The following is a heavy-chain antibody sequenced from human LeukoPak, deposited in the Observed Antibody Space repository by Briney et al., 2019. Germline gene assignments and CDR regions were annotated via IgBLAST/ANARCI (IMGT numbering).Heavy chain of an antibody. CDR2: IKQDGSEK. CDR1: GFTFSSYW. V-gene: IGHV3-7*01. D-gene: IGHD6-13*01. CDR3: ARDIAYYFDY. Sequence: GGSLRLSCAAPGFTFSSYWMSWVRQAPGKGLEWVANIKQDGSEKYYVDSVKGRFTISRDNAKNSLYLQMNSLRAEDTAVYYCARDIAYYFDYWGQGTLVTVSS. J-gene: IGHJ4*02.